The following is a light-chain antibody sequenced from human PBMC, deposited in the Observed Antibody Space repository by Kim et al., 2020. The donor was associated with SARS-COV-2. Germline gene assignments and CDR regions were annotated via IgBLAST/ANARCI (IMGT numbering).Light chain of an antibody. V-gene: IGKV3-20*01. CDR1: ESVSSSY. J-gene: IGKJ4*01. CDR3: QQYGSSPLT. Sequence: CPRERDTLSCRASESVSSSYLAWYQQKPGQAPRLLIYGASSRATGIPDRFSGSGSGTDFTLTISRLEPEDFAVYYCQQYGSSPLTFGGGTKVDIK. CDR2: GAS.